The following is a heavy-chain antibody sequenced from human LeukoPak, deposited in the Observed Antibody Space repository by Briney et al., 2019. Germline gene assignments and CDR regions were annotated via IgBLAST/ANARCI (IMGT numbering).Heavy chain of an antibody. J-gene: IGHJ4*02. CDR2: IYSGGGT. V-gene: IGHV3-53*01. Sequence: GGSLRLSCEASGFTVSSNYMSWVRQARGKGLEWVSVIYSGGGTYYADSVKGRFTISRDNYKNTLYLQMNSLRAEDTAVYYCARSNGDWFPLEYWGRGTLVTVSS. CDR3: ARSNGDWFPLEY. D-gene: IGHD3-9*01. CDR1: GFTVSSNY.